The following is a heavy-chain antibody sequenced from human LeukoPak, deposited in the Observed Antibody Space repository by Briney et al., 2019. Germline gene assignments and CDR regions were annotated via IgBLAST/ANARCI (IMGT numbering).Heavy chain of an antibody. Sequence: SVKVSCKASGYTFSSYAISWVRQAPGQGLEWMGRIIPIFGTANYAQKFQGRVTITTDESTSTAYMELSSLRSEDTAVYYCARDNSYGDHNWFDPWGQGTLVTVSS. CDR2: IIPIFGTA. V-gene: IGHV1-69*05. D-gene: IGHD4-17*01. CDR1: GYTFSSYA. J-gene: IGHJ5*02. CDR3: ARDNSYGDHNWFDP.